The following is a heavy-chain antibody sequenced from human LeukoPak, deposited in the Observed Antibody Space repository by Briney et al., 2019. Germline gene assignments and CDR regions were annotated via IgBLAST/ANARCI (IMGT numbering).Heavy chain of an antibody. V-gene: IGHV1-18*04. D-gene: IGHD3-10*01. J-gene: IGHJ4*02. CDR3: ARERGMVREVPSRPDY. Sequence: ASVKVSCKASGYIFTSYGISWVRQAPGQGLEWMGWTSAYNGNTNPAQQLQGRLSMSTDTSTSTAYMELRSLGSDDTAVYFCARERGMVREVPSRPDYWGQGTLVTVSA. CDR1: GYIFTSYG. CDR2: TSAYNGNT.